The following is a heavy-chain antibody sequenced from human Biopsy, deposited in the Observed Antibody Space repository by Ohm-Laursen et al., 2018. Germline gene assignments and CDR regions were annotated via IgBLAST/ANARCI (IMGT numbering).Heavy chain of an antibody. J-gene: IGHJ5*02. CDR2: INAKTGDT. CDR3: TRGGYYYDSLAYYYWFDP. Sequence: ASVKVSCKASGYTFTGYHVHWVRQAPGQGLEWMGWINAKTGDTNYAQKFQGRVTMTRDTSIGTAYVDLSSLRSDDTAVYYCTRGGYYYDSLAYYYWFDPWGQGTLVTVSS. CDR1: GYTFTGYH. D-gene: IGHD3-22*01. V-gene: IGHV1-2*02.